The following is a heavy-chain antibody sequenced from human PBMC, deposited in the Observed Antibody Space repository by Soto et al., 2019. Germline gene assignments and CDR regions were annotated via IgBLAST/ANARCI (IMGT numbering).Heavy chain of an antibody. V-gene: IGHV3-33*01. D-gene: IGHD2-8*01. J-gene: IGHJ4*02. CDR2: IWYDGTNE. CDR3: VREAPCSNGVCQCDY. CDR1: GFIFSYYG. Sequence: GGSLRLSCVASGFIFSYYGMHWVRQAPGKGLEWVAVIWYDGTNEYYADSVKGRFFISRDNSKNTVSLQMNSLRVEDTAVYYCVREAPCSNGVCQCDYWGRRDQVPVSS.